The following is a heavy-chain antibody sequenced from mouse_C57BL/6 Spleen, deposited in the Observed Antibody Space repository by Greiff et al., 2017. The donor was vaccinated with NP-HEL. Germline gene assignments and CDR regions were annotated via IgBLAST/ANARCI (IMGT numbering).Heavy chain of an antibody. Sequence: EVKLQESGPGLVKPSQSLSLTCSVTGYSITSGYYRNWIRQFPGNKLEWMGYISYDGSNNYNPSLKNRISITRDTSKNQFFLKLNSVTTEDTATYYCARDRGPTTVVDLPWFAYWGQGTLVTVSA. J-gene: IGHJ3*01. CDR3: ARDRGPTTVVDLPWFAY. CDR2: ISYDGSN. V-gene: IGHV3-6*01. CDR1: GYSITSGYY. D-gene: IGHD1-1*01.